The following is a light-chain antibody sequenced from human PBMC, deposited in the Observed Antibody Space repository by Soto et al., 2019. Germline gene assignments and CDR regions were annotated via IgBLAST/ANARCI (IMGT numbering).Light chain of an antibody. J-gene: IGKJ5*01. CDR3: QQADTFPIT. Sequence: DIQMTQSPCSLSASVGERVTITCRASLSISSYFNWYQQKPGKAPKLLISAASSLQSGVPSRFSGSGSGTDFTLTISSLQPEDFATYYCQQADTFPITFGRGTRLEIK. CDR2: AAS. V-gene: IGKV1-39*01. CDR1: LSISSY.